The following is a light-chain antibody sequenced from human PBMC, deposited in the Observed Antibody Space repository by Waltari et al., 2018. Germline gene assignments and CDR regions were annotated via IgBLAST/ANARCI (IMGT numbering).Light chain of an antibody. J-gene: IGLJ1*01. CDR3: CSFAGYGIYV. V-gene: IGLV2-23*02. CDR1: NSTFYILNL. CDR2: EIS. Sequence: QSALHQPASVSGSPGQSITIACTAVNSTFYILNLLSWYQPHPGRNPRLLIYEISQRPSGISNRFSGSKSGNTASLTISGLQPEDEADYFCCSFAGYGIYVFGSGTQVSVL.